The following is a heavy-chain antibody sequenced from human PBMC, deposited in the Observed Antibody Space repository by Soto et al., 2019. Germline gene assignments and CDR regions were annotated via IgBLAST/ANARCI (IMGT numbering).Heavy chain of an antibody. CDR2: IYYSGST. CDR1: GGSISSGGYY. CDR3: ARVGTYYDFWSGYYTPYYFDY. D-gene: IGHD3-3*01. V-gene: IGHV4-31*03. J-gene: IGHJ4*02. Sequence: QVQLQESGPGLVKPSQTLSLTCTVSGGSISSGGYYWSWIRQHPGKGLEWIGYIYYSGSTYYNPSLECRVTISVDTSKDQFSLKLSSVTAADTAVYYCARVGTYYDFWSGYYTPYYFDYWGQGTLVTVSS.